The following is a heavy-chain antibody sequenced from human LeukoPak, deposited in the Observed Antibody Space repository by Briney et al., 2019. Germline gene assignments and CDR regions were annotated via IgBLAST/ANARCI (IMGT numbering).Heavy chain of an antibody. J-gene: IGHJ4*02. CDR1: VHTFTGYY. CDR2: INPNNGGT. CDR3: ARGEWFAFDY. V-gene: IGHV1-2*02. Sequence: ASVKVSCKASVHTFTGYYMHWVRQAPGQGLEWMGWINPNNGGTNYAQKFQGRVTMTRDTSISTAYMELSRLKSDDTAVYYCARGEWFAFDYWGQGTLVTVSS. D-gene: IGHD3-3*01.